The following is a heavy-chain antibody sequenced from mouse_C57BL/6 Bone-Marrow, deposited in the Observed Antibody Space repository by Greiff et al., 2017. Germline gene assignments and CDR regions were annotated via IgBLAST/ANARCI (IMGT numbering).Heavy chain of an antibody. D-gene: IGHD4-1*01. CDR2: ISGGGGNT. V-gene: IGHV5-9*01. CDR3: APLLTGTFAY. Sequence: EVQVVESGGGLVKPGGSLKLSCAASGFTFSSYTMSWVRQTPEKRLEWVATISGGGGNTYYPDSVKGRFTISRDNAKNTLYLQMSSLRSEDTALYYCAPLLTGTFAYGGQGTLVTVSA. CDR1: GFTFSSYT. J-gene: IGHJ3*01.